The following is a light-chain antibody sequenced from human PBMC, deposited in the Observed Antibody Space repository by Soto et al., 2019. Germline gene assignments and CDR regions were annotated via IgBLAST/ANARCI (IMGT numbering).Light chain of an antibody. Sequence: EIVMTQAPATLSVAPGERATLSCRASQSFSSNLAWYQQKPGQAPRLLIYGASPRATVIPAGFSGSGSGTEFTLTISSLQSEDFAVYYCQQYNSWPPTFGQGTKVEIK. CDR2: GAS. V-gene: IGKV3D-15*01. J-gene: IGKJ1*01. CDR3: QQYNSWPPT. CDR1: QSFSSN.